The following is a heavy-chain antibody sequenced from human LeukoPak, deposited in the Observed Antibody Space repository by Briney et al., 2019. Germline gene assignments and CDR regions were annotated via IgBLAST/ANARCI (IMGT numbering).Heavy chain of an antibody. Sequence: GGSLRLSCTASGFSFSNHYMRWIRQAPGEGLEWVANITEDGSNKWHLGSVKGRFTVSRDNARNSLYLQMNSLRVEDTAVYYCTRVIVAVPGYFDYFDFWGQGVLVTVSS. CDR2: ITEDGSNK. CDR1: GFSFSNHY. CDR3: TRVIVAVPGYFDYFDF. D-gene: IGHD6-19*01. V-gene: IGHV3-7*01. J-gene: IGHJ4*02.